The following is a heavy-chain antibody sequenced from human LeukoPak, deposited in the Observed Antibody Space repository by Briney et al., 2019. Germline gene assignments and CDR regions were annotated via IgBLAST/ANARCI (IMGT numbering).Heavy chain of an antibody. CDR1: GCTFTSYG. CDR2: ISAYNGNT. CDR3: ARDAGPASEIHGMDV. J-gene: IGHJ6*02. D-gene: IGHD2-2*01. V-gene: IGHV1-18*01. Sequence: ASVKVSCKVSGCTFTSYGISWVRQAPGQGLEWTVWISAYNGNTNYAQKLQGRVTMTTDTSTSTAYMELRSLRSDDTAVYYCARDAGPASEIHGMDVWGQRTTVTVSS.